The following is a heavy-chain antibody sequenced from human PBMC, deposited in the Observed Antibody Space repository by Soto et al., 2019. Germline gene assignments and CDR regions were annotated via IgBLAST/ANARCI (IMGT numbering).Heavy chain of an antibody. V-gene: IGHV1-24*01. CDR3: ATDAVFAISGSYASDY. CDR1: GYTLTELS. Sequence: ASVKVSCKASGYTLTELSMHWVRQAPGKGLEWMGGFDPEDGETIYAQKFQGRVTMTEDTSTDTAYMELSSLRSEDTAVYYCATDAVFAISGSYASDYWGQGTLVTVSS. D-gene: IGHD1-26*01. CDR2: FDPEDGET. J-gene: IGHJ4*02.